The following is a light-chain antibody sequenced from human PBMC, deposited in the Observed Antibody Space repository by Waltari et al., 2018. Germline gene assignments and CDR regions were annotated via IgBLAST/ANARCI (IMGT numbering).Light chain of an antibody. CDR2: RAA. J-gene: IGKJ3*01. CDR3: HQYLSSST. CDR1: QRIGDW. Sequence: DIQLTQSPTTLSASIGDRDTITCRASQRIGDWLAWYQQKPGKAPKLLVQRAATLENGVPSRFSGRESGTEFTLTINNLQPDDFATYFCHQYLSSSTFGAGTTVDFK. V-gene: IGKV1-5*03.